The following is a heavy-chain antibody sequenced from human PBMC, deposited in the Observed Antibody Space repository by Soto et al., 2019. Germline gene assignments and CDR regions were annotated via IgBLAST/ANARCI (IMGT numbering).Heavy chain of an antibody. CDR1: GYTFTSYG. D-gene: IGHD2-15*01. Sequence: ASVKVSCKASGYTFTSYGISWVRQAPGQGLEWMGWISAYNGNTNYAQKLQGRVTMTTDTSTSTAYMELRSLRSDDTAVYYCAREKSRYCSGGSCYPIDYWGQGTLVTVSS. J-gene: IGHJ4*02. CDR2: ISAYNGNT. CDR3: AREKSRYCSGGSCYPIDY. V-gene: IGHV1-18*01.